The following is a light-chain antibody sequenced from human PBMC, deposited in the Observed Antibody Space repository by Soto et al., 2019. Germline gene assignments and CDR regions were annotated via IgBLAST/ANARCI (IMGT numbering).Light chain of an antibody. CDR3: HQYATSPRT. J-gene: IGKJ1*01. Sequence: EIVLTQSPGTLSLSPGERATLSCTACQSVSNSYVAWYQQKPGQAPSRLIYGASFRATGISDRFSGSGSGTGFTLTISRLEPEDFAVYYCHQYATSPRTFGQGTKLDIK. V-gene: IGKV3-20*01. CDR1: QSVSNSY. CDR2: GAS.